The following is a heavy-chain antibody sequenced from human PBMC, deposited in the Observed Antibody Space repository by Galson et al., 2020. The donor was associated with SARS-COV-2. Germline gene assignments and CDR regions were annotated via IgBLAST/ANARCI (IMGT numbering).Heavy chain of an antibody. J-gene: IGHJ6*02. Sequence: TGGSLRLSCAASGFTFSSYGMSWVRQAPGGKGLEWVSFISGSGGSTYYADSVKGRFTISRDNSKNMLYLQMNSLRAEDSAVYYCAKDEDMLTEYYVDYYYYGMDVWGQGTTVTVSS. V-gene: IGHV3-23*01. D-gene: IGHD3-9*01. CDR2: ISGSGGST. CDR3: AKDEDMLTEYYVDYYYYGMDV. CDR1: GFTFSSYG.